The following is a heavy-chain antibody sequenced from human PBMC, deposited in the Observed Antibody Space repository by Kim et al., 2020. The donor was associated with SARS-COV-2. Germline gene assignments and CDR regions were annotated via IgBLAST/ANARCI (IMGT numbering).Heavy chain of an antibody. Sequence: GGSLRLSCAASGFTFSSYSMNWVRQAPGKGLEWVSYISHSGYTRYYADSVKGRFTISRDNAEKSLFLQMNSLRVEDTAVYYCVRAPRQSSSFGWGQGTLVTVSS. CDR2: ISHSGYTR. D-gene: IGHD6-13*01. CDR3: VRAPRQSSSFG. J-gene: IGHJ4*02. CDR1: GFTFSSYS. V-gene: IGHV3-48*04.